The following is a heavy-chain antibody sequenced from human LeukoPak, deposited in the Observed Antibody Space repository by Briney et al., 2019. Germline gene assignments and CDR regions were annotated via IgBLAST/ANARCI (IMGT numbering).Heavy chain of an antibody. CDR1: GFTFSSYA. CDR2: ISGSGGST. Sequence: GGSLRLSCAASGFTFSSYAMTWVRQAPGKGLEWVSAISGSGGSTYYADSVKGRFTISRDNSKNTLYLQMSSLRAEDTAVYYCAKDLITMVRGVTWFDPWGQETLVTVSS. J-gene: IGHJ5*02. V-gene: IGHV3-23*01. D-gene: IGHD3-10*01. CDR3: AKDLITMVRGVTWFDP.